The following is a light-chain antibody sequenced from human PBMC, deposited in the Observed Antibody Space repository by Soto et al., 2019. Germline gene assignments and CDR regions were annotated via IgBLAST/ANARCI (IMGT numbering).Light chain of an antibody. Sequence: QLVLTQSPSASASLGASVKLTCTLSSGHSSYAIAWHQKQPEKGLRYLMKVNSDGSHRKGDGIPDRFSGTSSGAERYLTSSGLQSEDEADYHCQTWGAGNHWVFGGGTKLTVL. V-gene: IGLV4-69*01. J-gene: IGLJ3*02. CDR3: QTWGAGNHWV. CDR2: VNSDGSH. CDR1: SGHSSYA.